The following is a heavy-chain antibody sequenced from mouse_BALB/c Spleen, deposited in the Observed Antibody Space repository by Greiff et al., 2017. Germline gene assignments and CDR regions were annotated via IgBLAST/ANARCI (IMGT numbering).Heavy chain of an antibody. V-gene: IGHV5-12-1*01. J-gene: IGHJ3*01. CDR3: ARKPLYYGNPFAY. CDR2: ISSGGGST. CDR1: GFAFSSYD. Sequence: EVQRVESGGGLVKPGGSLKLSCAASGFAFSSYDMSWVRQTPEKRLEWVAYISSGGGSTYYPDTVKGRFTISRDNAKNTLYLQMSSLKSEDTAMYYCARKPLYYGNPFAYWGQGTLVTVSA. D-gene: IGHD2-1*01.